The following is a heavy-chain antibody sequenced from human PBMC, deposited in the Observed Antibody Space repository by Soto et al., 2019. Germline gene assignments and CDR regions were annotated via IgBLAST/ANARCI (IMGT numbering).Heavy chain of an antibody. CDR3: ARGGTDWAGPSRINSDFGSGSYYFDY. Sequence: GGSLRLSCAASGFTFRSYSMNWVRQAPGKGLEWVSYISSSSSTMYYADSVKGRFTIPRDNAKNSLYLQMPSLRDEDTAVYYCARGGTDWAGPSRINSDFGSGSYYFDYWGQGTRVTVSS. J-gene: IGHJ4*02. CDR1: GFTFRSYS. CDR2: ISSSSSTM. D-gene: IGHD3-10*01. V-gene: IGHV3-48*02.